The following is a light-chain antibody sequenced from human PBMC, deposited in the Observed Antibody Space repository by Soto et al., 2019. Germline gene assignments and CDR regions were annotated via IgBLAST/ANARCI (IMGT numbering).Light chain of an antibody. V-gene: IGKV3-20*01. CDR1: QTVSNNY. J-gene: IGKJ1*01. Sequence: EIVLTQSPGTLSLSPGERATLSCRASQTVSNNYLAWYQQKHGQAPRLLIYAASGRATAIPDRFSGSGSGTDFTITISSLEPEDFAVYDCQHDATCRTFGQGTKVEIK. CDR3: QHDATCRT. CDR2: AAS.